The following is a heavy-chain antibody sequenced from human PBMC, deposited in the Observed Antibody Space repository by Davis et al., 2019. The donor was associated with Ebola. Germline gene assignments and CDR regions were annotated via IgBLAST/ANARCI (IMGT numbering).Heavy chain of an antibody. Sequence: PGGSLRLSCAASGFTFSSYWMSWVRRAPGKGLEWVANIKQDGSEKYYVDSVKGRFTISRDNAKNSLYLQVNSLRAEDTAVYYCARVSYSMTTEDYWGQGTLVTVSS. CDR1: GFTFSSYW. D-gene: IGHD4-17*01. V-gene: IGHV3-7*03. CDR3: ARVSYSMTTEDY. CDR2: IKQDGSEK. J-gene: IGHJ4*02.